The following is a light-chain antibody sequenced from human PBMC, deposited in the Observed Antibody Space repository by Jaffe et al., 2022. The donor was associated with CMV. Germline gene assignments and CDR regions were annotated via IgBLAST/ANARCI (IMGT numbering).Light chain of an antibody. CDR3: QKYNSAPWT. CDR1: QVISNY. Sequence: DIQMTQSPSSLSASVGDRVTITCRASQVISNYLAWYQQKPGEVPRLLIYGASTLQSGVPSRFSGSGSGTDFTLTINSLQPEDVATYYCQKYNSAPWTFGQGTKVEI. CDR2: GAS. V-gene: IGKV1-27*01. J-gene: IGKJ1*01.